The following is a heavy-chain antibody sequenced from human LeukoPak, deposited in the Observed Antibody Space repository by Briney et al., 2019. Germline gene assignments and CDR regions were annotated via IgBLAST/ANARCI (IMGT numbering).Heavy chain of an antibody. Sequence: ASVKVSCKASGYTFTSYGISWVRQAPGQGLEWMGWISAYNGNTNYAQKLQGRVTMTTDTSTSTAYMELRSLRSDDTAGYYCARGGGEDIVVVPAATNWLDPWGPGTLVTVSS. CDR2: ISAYNGNT. CDR3: ARGGGEDIVVVPAATNWLDP. V-gene: IGHV1-18*01. D-gene: IGHD2-2*01. CDR1: GYTFTSYG. J-gene: IGHJ5*02.